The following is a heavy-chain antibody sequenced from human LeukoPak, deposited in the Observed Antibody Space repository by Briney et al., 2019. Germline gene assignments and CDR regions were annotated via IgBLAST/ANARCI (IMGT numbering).Heavy chain of an antibody. CDR1: GGSFSGYY. CDR2: INHSGST. J-gene: IGHJ2*01. D-gene: IGHD2-15*01. Sequence: PSETLSLTCAVYGGSFSGYYWSWIRQPPGKGLEWIGEINHSGSTNYNPSLKSRVTISVDTSKNQFSLKLSSVTAADTAVYYCASGPNRSYCSGGSCSSNWYFDLWGRGTLVTVSS. V-gene: IGHV4-34*01. CDR3: ASGPNRSYCSGGSCSSNWYFDL.